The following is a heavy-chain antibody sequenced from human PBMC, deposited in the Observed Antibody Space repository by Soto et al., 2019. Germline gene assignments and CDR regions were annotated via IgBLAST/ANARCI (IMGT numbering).Heavy chain of an antibody. CDR1: GFTFSSYA. D-gene: IGHD5-12*01. V-gene: IGHV3-23*01. Sequence: GGSLRLSCAASGFTFSSYAMSWVRQAPGKGLEWVSGISGSGGSTHYADSVKGRFTVSRDNSKNTLYLEMNTLRAEDTAVYYCAKAPGYSGYDCYDFWGQGTLVTVSS. CDR3: AKAPGYSGYDCYDF. CDR2: ISGSGGST. J-gene: IGHJ4*02.